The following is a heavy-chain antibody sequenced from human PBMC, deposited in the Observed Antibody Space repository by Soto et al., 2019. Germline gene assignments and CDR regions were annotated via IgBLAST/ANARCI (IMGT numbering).Heavy chain of an antibody. D-gene: IGHD3-10*01. J-gene: IGHJ4*02. V-gene: IGHV4-30-2*01. CDR3: ARGNPQLRGVFEF. CDR1: GASLSSGGYS. CDR2: VYYGGTA. Sequence: PSETLSLTCSVSGASLSSGGYSWSWFRRPPGKALEWIAYVYYGGTASYNPSLKSRVTISVDSSKNQFSLTVKSVTAADTAAYLCARGNPQLRGVFEFWGRGTQVTV.